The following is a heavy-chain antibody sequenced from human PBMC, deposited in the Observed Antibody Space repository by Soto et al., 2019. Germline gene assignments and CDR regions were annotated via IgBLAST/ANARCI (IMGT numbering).Heavy chain of an antibody. CDR3: AKKGAVGATYFFDY. J-gene: IGHJ4*02. V-gene: IGHV3-23*01. CDR1: GFTFSSYA. Sequence: EVQLLESGGGLVQPGGSLRLSCAASGFTFSSYAMSWVRQAPGKGLEWVSAISGGRGSTHYADSVKGRFTISRDTSKNTLYLHMNSLRAADTAVYYCAKKGAVGATYFFDYWGQGALVTVSS. D-gene: IGHD1-26*01. CDR2: ISGGRGST.